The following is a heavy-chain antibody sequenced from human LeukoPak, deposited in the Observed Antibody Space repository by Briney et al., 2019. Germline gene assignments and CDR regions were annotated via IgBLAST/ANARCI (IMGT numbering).Heavy chain of an antibody. CDR3: ARDRLGSGYDYFDY. CDR2: IYASGST. J-gene: IGHJ4*02. CDR1: GGSISSYY. D-gene: IGHD5-12*01. V-gene: IGHV4-4*07. Sequence: KPSETLSLTCTFSGGSISSYYWSWIRQPAGKGLEWIGRIYASGSTNYNPSLKSRVTMSVDTSKNQFSLKLSSVAAADTSVYYCARDRLGSGYDYFDYWGQGTLVTVSS.